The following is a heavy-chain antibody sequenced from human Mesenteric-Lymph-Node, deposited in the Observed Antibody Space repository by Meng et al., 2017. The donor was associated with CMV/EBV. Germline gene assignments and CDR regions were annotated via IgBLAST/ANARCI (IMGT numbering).Heavy chain of an antibody. D-gene: IGHD2-2*01. Sequence: FGRYTIRWVRQEPGQGLGWMGRISPILGIANYVQKYKGRVTITADKSTSTAYMELSSLRSEDTAVYYCARESESVVPAAISGAWFGPWGQGTLVTVSS. V-gene: IGHV1-69*04. CDR1: FGRYT. CDR2: ISPILGIA. CDR3: ARESESVVPAAISGAWFGP. J-gene: IGHJ5*02.